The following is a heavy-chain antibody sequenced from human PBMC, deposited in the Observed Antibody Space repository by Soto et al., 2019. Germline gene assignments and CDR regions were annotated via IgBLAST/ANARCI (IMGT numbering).Heavy chain of an antibody. CDR2: IYSGGST. J-gene: IGHJ6*02. D-gene: IGHD4-17*01. V-gene: IGHV3-53*01. Sequence: GGSLRLSCAASGFTVSSNYMSWVRQAPGKGLEWVSVIYSGGSTYYADSVKGRFTISRDNSKNTLYLQMNSLRAEDTAVYYCARCPSGSKDGDNYYYYYYGMDVWGQGTTVTVSS. CDR3: ARCPSGSKDGDNYYYYYYGMDV. CDR1: GFTVSSNY.